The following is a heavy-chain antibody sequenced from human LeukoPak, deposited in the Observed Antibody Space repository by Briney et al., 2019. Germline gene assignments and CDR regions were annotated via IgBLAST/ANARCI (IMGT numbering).Heavy chain of an antibody. CDR2: ISSSGRTT. J-gene: IGHJ4*02. D-gene: IGHD3-22*01. Sequence: GGSLRLSCAASGFTFSSYEMNWVRQAPGKGLEWIRYISSSGRTTHYADSVKGRFTISRDNVRNSLYLQMNSLRAEDTAVYYCARSFMPLIVVYFDNWGQGTLVTVSS. V-gene: IGHV3-48*03. CDR1: GFTFSSYE. CDR3: ARSFMPLIVVYFDN.